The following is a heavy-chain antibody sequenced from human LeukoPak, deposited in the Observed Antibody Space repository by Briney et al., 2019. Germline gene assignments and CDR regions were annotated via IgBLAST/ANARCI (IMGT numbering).Heavy chain of an antibody. CDR2: VRYHGSNI. CDR1: GFTFSSYG. D-gene: IGHD2-2*01. Sequence: GGSLRLSCAASGFTFSSYGMHWVRQAPGKGLEWVAYVRYHGSNINYADSVKGRFTISRDNSKDTLFLQMSSLRTEDTAVYYCAKVLTGYCGSTSCPFDSWGQGTLVTVSS. J-gene: IGHJ4*02. V-gene: IGHV3-30*02. CDR3: AKVLTGYCGSTSCPFDS.